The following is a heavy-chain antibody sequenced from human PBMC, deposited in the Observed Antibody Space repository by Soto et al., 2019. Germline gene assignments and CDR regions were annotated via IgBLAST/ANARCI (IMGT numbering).Heavy chain of an antibody. V-gene: IGHV5-10-1*01. J-gene: IGHJ6*02. Sequence: PGESLKISVKGSGYSFTSYWISWVRQMPGKGLEWMGRIDPSDSYTNYSPSFQGHVTISADKSISTGYLQWSSLKASDTAMYYCARQTEYSSTRPYYYYGMDVWGQGTTVTVSS. CDR1: GYSFTSYW. D-gene: IGHD6-6*01. CDR3: ARQTEYSSTRPYYYYGMDV. CDR2: IDPSDSYT.